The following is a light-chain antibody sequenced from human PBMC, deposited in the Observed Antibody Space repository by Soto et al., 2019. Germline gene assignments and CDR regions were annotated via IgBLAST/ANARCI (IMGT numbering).Light chain of an antibody. CDR2: EVS. CDR3: SSYAGGNNYV. V-gene: IGLV2-8*01. J-gene: IGLJ1*01. CDR1: SGDVGGYNY. Sequence: QSVLTQPPSASGSPGQSVTISCTGTSGDVGGYNYVSWYQQHPGKAPKLMIYEVSQRPSGVPDRFPGSKSGNTASLTVSGLQAEDEADYYCSSYAGGNNYVFGTGTKVTVL.